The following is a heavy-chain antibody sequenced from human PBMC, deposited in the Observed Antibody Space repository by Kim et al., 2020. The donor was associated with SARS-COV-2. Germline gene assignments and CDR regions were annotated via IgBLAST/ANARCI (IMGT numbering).Heavy chain of an antibody. D-gene: IGHD2-2*01. V-gene: IGHV1-46*01. Sequence: FQGRVTMTRDTSTSTVYMELSSLRSEDTAVYYCASIPPAASTSYYYGMDVWGQGTTVTVSS. CDR3: ASIPPAASTSYYYGMDV. J-gene: IGHJ6*02.